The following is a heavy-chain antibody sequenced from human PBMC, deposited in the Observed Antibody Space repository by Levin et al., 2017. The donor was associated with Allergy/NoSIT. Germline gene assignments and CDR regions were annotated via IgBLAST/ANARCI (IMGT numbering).Heavy chain of an antibody. J-gene: IGHJ4*02. V-gene: IGHV3-7*01. CDR1: GFTFSRFW. D-gene: IGHD1-26*01. CDR3: ARDNFDEGSYGDFDY. Sequence: HAGGSLRLSCAASGFTFSRFWMSWVRQAPGKGLEWVANIKRDGSEKYYVDSVKGRFTISRDNAKNSLYLQMNSLRAEDTAVYYCARDNFDEGSYGDFDYWGQGTLVTVSS. CDR2: IKRDGSEK.